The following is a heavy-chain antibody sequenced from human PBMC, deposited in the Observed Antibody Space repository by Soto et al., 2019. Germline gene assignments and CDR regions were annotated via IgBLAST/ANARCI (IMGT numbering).Heavy chain of an antibody. CDR2: IIPIFDTA. CDR3: ARDLGMVRGVIPLLGWFDP. J-gene: IGHJ5*02. CDR1: GGTFSSYA. V-gene: IGHV1-69*01. Sequence: QVQLVQSGAEVKRPGSSVKVSCKTSGGTFSSYAISWVRQAPGQGLEWVGGIIPIFDTANYAQKFQGRVTITADESTSTAYMELSSLRSEDTAVYYCARDLGMVRGVIPLLGWFDPWGQGTLVTVSS. D-gene: IGHD3-10*01.